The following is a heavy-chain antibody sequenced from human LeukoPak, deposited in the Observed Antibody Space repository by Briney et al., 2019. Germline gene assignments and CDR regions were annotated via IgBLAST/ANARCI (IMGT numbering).Heavy chain of an antibody. CDR2: INTDGSST. V-gene: IGHV3-74*01. Sequence: GGSLRFSCAASGFIFSSYWMHWVRHAPGKGLAWVSRINTDGSSTSYADSVKGRFTISRDNAKDSLYLQMDSLRVEDTAEYYCARDPYSGNYGAYYYYYMDVWGKGTTVTVSS. J-gene: IGHJ6*03. D-gene: IGHD1-26*01. CDR1: GFIFSSYW. CDR3: ARDPYSGNYGAYYYYYMDV.